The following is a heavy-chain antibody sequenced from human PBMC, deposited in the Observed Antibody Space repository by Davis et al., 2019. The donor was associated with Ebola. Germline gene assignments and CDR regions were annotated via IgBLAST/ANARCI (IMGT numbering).Heavy chain of an antibody. CDR1: GYTFTSYA. CDR2: INAGNGDT. CDR3: ARGAFSGSYYFDY. V-gene: IGHV1-3*01. D-gene: IGHD1-26*01. J-gene: IGHJ4*02. Sequence: ASVKVSCKASGYTFTSYAMNWVRQAPGQRLEWMGWINAGNGDTKYSQKFQGRVTITRDTSASTAYMELSSLRSEDTAVYYCARGAFSGSYYFDYWGQGTLVTVSS.